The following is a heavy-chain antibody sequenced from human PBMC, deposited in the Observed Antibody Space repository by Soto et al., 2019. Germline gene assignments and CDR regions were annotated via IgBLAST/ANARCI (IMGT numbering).Heavy chain of an antibody. J-gene: IGHJ4*02. CDR3: ARARGYYYDSSGYNSWYFDY. Sequence: QVQLQESGPGLVKPSQTLSLTCTVSGDSISSGGYYWSWIRQHPGKGLEWIGYIYYSGSTYYNPSLKSRVTISVAPSNIQFSLKLSSVTAADTAVYYCARARGYYYDSSGYNSWYFDYWGQGTLVTVSS. CDR2: IYYSGST. V-gene: IGHV4-31*03. CDR1: GDSISSGGYY. D-gene: IGHD3-22*01.